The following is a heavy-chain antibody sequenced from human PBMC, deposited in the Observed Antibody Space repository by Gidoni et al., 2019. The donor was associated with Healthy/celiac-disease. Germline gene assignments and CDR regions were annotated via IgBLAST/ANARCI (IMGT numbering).Heavy chain of an antibody. J-gene: IGHJ4*02. CDR1: GYTFTSYG. CDR3: ARASGGDYSANDY. D-gene: IGHD4-17*01. CDR2: ISVYNGDR. Sequence: QVQLVQSGAEVKQPGASVTVPCKASGYTFTSYGFSWVRQAPGQGLEWMGWISVYNGDRSYAQKLQGRVTMTTDTSTSTAYIDLKNLSSDDTAVYYCARASGGDYSANDYWGQGTLVTVSS. V-gene: IGHV1-18*01.